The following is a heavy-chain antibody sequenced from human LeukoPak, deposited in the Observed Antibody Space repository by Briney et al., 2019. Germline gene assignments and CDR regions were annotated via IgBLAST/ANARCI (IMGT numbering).Heavy chain of an antibody. CDR1: GFTFTRHW. CDR3: VRRRPDKNGYNELDY. Sequence: GGSLRLSCAASGFTFTRHWMSWVRQAPGKELEWVANIKPDESEKYYVDSVEGRFTISRDNVKNPLYLLMNSLRAEDTAVYYCVRRRPDKNGYNELDYWGQGTLVIVSS. CDR2: IKPDESEK. D-gene: IGHD5-24*01. V-gene: IGHV3-7*01. J-gene: IGHJ4*02.